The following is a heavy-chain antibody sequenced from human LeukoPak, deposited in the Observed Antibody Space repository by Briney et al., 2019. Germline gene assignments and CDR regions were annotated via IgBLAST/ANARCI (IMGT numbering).Heavy chain of an antibody. V-gene: IGHV3-33*01. J-gene: IGHJ3*02. CDR2: IWNDGSDE. D-gene: IGHD1-26*01. Sequence: GGSLRLSCAASGFIFSKYAIHGVRQTPGKGLEWVAAIWNDGSDENYADSVKGRFTISRDNTKNTLYLQMNSLRAEDTAVYYCAFEIGRSQGAFDIWGQGTMITVSS. CDR3: AFEIGRSQGAFDI. CDR1: GFIFSKYA.